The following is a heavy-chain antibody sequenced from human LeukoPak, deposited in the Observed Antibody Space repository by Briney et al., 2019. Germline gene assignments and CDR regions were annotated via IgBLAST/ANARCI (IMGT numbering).Heavy chain of an antibody. CDR3: ARAQSSVEMATISSDAFDI. J-gene: IGHJ3*02. V-gene: IGHV1-2*02. D-gene: IGHD5-24*01. CDR1: GYTFTDYY. Sequence: GASVKVSCKASGYTFTDYYIHWVRQAPGQGLEWMGWINPNSGGTNYAQKFQGRVTMTRDTSISTAYMELSRLRSDDTAVYYCARAQSSVEMATISSDAFDIWGKGQWSPSLQ. CDR2: INPNSGGT.